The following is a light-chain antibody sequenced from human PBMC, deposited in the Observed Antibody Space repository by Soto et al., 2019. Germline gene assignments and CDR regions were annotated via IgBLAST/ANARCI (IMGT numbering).Light chain of an antibody. CDR2: DVS. CDR3: SSFTSTSTLDV. CDR1: SSDIGGYNY. Sequence: QSALTQPASVSGSPGQSITISCTGTSSDIGGYNYVSWYQQLPGKVPKLIIYDVSNRPSGVSDRFSGSKSGNAASLTISGLQAEDEADYHCSSFTSTSTLDVFGTGTKLTVL. V-gene: IGLV2-14*03. J-gene: IGLJ1*01.